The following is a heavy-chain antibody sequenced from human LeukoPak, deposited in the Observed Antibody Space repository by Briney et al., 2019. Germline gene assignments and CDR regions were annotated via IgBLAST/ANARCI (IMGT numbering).Heavy chain of an antibody. D-gene: IGHD4-17*01. Sequence: SETLSLTCTVSGGSISSGDYYWSWIRQPPGKGLEWLVYIYYSGSTYYNPSLKSRVTISVDTSKNQFSLKLSSVTAADTAVYYCVRSYGDYASSYGMDVWGQGTTVTVSS. CDR3: VRSYGDYASSYGMDV. CDR2: IYYSGST. J-gene: IGHJ6*02. V-gene: IGHV4-30-4*01. CDR1: GGSISSGDYY.